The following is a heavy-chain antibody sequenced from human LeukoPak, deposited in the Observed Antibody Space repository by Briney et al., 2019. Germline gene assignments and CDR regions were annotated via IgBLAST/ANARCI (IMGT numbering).Heavy chain of an antibody. Sequence: PGGSLRLSCAASGFTFSSYEMNWVRQAPGQGLEWVSYTSGSGSTIYYADSLAGRFTISRDNANNSLYLQINSLRVEDTAVYYWATLEDPVAATPQPLFWGQGTLVTVSS. V-gene: IGHV3-48*03. D-gene: IGHD6-19*01. CDR1: GFTFSSYE. CDR2: TSGSGSTI. J-gene: IGHJ4*02. CDR3: ATLEDPVAATPQPLF.